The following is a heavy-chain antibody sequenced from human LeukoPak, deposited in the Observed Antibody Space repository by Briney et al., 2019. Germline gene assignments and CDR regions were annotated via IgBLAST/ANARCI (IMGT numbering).Heavy chain of an antibody. V-gene: IGHV1-69*05. D-gene: IGHD2-2*01. Sequence: ASVKVSCKASGGTFSSYAISWVRQAPGQGLEWMGGIIPIFGTANYAQKFQDRVTMTTDTSTSTAYMELRSLRSDDTAVYYCARESCSSTSCRLDYWGQGTLVTVSS. J-gene: IGHJ4*02. CDR2: IIPIFGTA. CDR1: GGTFSSYA. CDR3: ARESCSSTSCRLDY.